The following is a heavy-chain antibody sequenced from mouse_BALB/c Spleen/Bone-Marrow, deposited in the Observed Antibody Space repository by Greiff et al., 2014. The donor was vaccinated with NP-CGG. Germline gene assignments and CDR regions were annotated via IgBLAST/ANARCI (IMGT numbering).Heavy chain of an antibody. Sequence: VQLKQSGAELVKPGASVKLSCTASGFNFKDSYMQWVKQRPEQGLEWIGRIVPANGNTKYDPKFQGKATITADTSSNTAYLQLSSLPSEDAAVYYCARYYYGSSYFDYWGQGTTLTVSS. CDR1: GFNFKDSY. D-gene: IGHD1-1*01. J-gene: IGHJ2*01. CDR2: IVPANGNT. V-gene: IGHV14-3*02. CDR3: ARYYYGSSYFDY.